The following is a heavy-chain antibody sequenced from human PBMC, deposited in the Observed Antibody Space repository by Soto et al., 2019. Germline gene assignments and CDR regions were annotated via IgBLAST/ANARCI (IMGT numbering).Heavy chain of an antibody. CDR1: GYTFTNYD. D-gene: IGHD6-13*01. CDR3: ARSKYTTTWSGGLDY. CDR2: ISADTGDT. Sequence: ASVKVSCKASGYTFTNYDINWGRQAPGQGLEWMGWISADTGDTNYAQKLQGRVTMATDTSTSTAYMQLRTLRSDDTAVYYCARSKYTTTWSGGLDYWGQGTLVTVSS. J-gene: IGHJ4*02. V-gene: IGHV1-18*01.